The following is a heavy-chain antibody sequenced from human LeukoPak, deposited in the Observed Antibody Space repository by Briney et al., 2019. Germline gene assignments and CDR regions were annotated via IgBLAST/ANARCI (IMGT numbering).Heavy chain of an antibody. Sequence: ASVKVSCKASGYTFTVYYMHWVRQAPGQGLEWMGWINPNSGGTNYAQKFQGWVTMTRDTSISTAYMELSRLRSDDTAVYYCARGQFYGDYSSPLFYWGQGTLVTVSS. CDR2: INPNSGGT. D-gene: IGHD4-17*01. V-gene: IGHV1-2*04. CDR1: GYTFTVYY. CDR3: ARGQFYGDYSSPLFY. J-gene: IGHJ4*02.